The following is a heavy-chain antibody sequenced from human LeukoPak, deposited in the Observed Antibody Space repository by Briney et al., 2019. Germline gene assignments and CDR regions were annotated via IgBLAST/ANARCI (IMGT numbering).Heavy chain of an antibody. D-gene: IGHD6-19*01. V-gene: IGHV1-2*02. CDR1: GYTFTGYY. Sequence: ASVKVSCKASGYTFTGYYIHWVRQAPGQGLEWMGWINPNGGGTNYAQNFQGRVTMTRDTSISTAYMELSRLRSDDTAIYYCARENNSGWYRKAAFDYWGQGTLVTVAS. J-gene: IGHJ4*02. CDR2: INPNGGGT. CDR3: ARENNSGWYRKAAFDY.